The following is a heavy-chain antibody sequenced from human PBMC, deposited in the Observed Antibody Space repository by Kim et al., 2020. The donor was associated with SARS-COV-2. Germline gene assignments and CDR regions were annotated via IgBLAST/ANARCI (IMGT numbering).Heavy chain of an antibody. CDR3: ARGFSSASGLHYYYYGMD. Sequence: SETLSLTCTVSGGSISSHYWSWIRQPPGKGLEWIGYIYYSGSTNYNPSLKSRVTISVDTSKNQFSLKLSSVTAADTAVYYCARGFSSASGLHYYYYGMD. CDR2: IYYSGST. J-gene: IGHJ6*01. V-gene: IGHV4-59*11. CDR1: GGSISSHY. D-gene: IGHD6-6*01.